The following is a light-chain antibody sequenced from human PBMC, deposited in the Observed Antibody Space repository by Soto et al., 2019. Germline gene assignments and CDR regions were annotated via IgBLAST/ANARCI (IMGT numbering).Light chain of an antibody. Sequence: QSALTQPRSLSGSPGQSVTISCTGTSGDVGGYNYVAWYQQRAGEAPELMIYDVTKRPSGVPDRFSGSKSGNTASLTISGLHSEDEADYYCCSYAGSDLWVFGGGTKLTVL. CDR3: CSYAGSDLWV. J-gene: IGLJ3*02. CDR1: SGDVGGYNY. V-gene: IGLV2-11*01. CDR2: DVT.